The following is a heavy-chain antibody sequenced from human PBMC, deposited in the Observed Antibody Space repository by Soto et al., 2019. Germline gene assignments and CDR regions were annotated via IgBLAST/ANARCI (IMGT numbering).Heavy chain of an antibody. CDR1: GFTFSSYS. Sequence: GGSPRLSCAASGFTFSSYSMNWVRQALGKGLEWVSYISSSSSTIYYADSVKGRFTISRDNAENSLYLQMNSLRAEDTAVYYCARDAYDYIWGRLDYWGQGTLVTVSS. J-gene: IGHJ4*02. CDR3: ARDAYDYIWGRLDY. D-gene: IGHD3-16*01. CDR2: ISSSSSTI. V-gene: IGHV3-48*01.